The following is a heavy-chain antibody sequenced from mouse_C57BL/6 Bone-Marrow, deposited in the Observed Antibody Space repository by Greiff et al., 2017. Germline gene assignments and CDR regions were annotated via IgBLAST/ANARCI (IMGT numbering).Heavy chain of an antibody. V-gene: IGHV14-4*01. J-gene: IGHJ2*01. CDR1: GFNIKDDY. CDR2: IDPENGDT. D-gene: IGHD4-1*01. CDR3: TLGPNFDY. Sequence: VQLQQSGAELVRPGASVKLSCTASGFNIKDDYMHWVKQRPEQGLEWIGWIDPENGDTEYASKFQGKATITAATSSNTAYLQLSSLTSEDTAVYYCTLGPNFDYWGQGTTLTVSS.